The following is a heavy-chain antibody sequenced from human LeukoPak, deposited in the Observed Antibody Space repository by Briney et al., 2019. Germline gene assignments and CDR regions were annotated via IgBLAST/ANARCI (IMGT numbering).Heavy chain of an antibody. CDR2: IYYSGSSNYSGST. D-gene: IGHD6-13*01. CDR3: ARDIFFVAAAGMKAFDI. J-gene: IGHJ3*02. V-gene: IGHV4-59*12. Sequence: PSETLSLTCTVSGGSISSYYWSWIRQPPGKGLEWIGYIYYSGSSNYSGSTNYNPSLESRVTMSVDTSKNQFSLKLSSVTAADTAVYYCARDIFFVAAAGMKAFDIWGQGTMVTVSS. CDR1: GGSISSYY.